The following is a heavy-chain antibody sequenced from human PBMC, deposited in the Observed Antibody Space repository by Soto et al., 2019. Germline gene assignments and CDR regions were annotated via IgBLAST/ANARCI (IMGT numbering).Heavy chain of an antibody. D-gene: IGHD2-2*02. CDR1: GGSISSYY. V-gene: IGHV4-59*08. CDR3: ARHGYCSSTSCYKNGGYFDY. CDR2: IYYSGST. J-gene: IGHJ4*02. Sequence: PSETLSLTCTVSGGSISSYYWSWIRQPPGKGLEWIGYIYYSGSTNYNPSLKSRVTISVDTSKNQFSLKLSSVTAADTAVYYCARHGYCSSTSCYKNGGYFDYWGQGTLVTVSS.